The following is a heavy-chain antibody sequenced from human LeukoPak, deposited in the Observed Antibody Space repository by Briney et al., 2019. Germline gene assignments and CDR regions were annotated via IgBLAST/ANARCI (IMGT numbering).Heavy chain of an antibody. V-gene: IGHV1-18*01. D-gene: IGHD6-25*01. CDR3: ARSAVSPASFDI. Sequence: ASVKVSCKASGYTFTNYGISWVRQAPGQGLEWMGWISAYNGNTNYAQKLQDRVTMTTDTSTNTAYMELRSLRSDDTAVYYCARSAVSPASFDIWGQGTMVTVSS. CDR1: GYTFTNYG. J-gene: IGHJ3*02. CDR2: ISAYNGNT.